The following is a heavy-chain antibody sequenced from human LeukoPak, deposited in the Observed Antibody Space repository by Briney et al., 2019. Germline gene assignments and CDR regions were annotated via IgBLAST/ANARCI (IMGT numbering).Heavy chain of an antibody. J-gene: IGHJ3*01. Sequence: GGSLRLSCAASGFTFSSYAMSWVRQAPGRGLEWVSSISGSGAGTYYVDSVKGRITVSRDNSKNTLYLQMNSLRAEDTAVYYCAPLSWSAGELGWGQGTMVTVSS. CDR3: APLSWSAGELG. CDR1: GFTFSSYA. D-gene: IGHD6-13*01. CDR2: ISGSGAGT. V-gene: IGHV3-23*01.